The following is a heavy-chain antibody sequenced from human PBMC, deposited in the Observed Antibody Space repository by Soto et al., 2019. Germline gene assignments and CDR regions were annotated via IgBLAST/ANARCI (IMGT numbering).Heavy chain of an antibody. D-gene: IGHD3-16*01. CDR1: GFTFSSYG. V-gene: IGHV3-33*01. CDR3: ALDGDVNTGFGKDY. Sequence: QVQLVESGGGVVQPGRSLRLSCAASGFTFSSYGMHWVRQAPGKGLEWVAFIWHDGGNKFYAESVKGRFTISRDNSKNTLYLQMTSLSAEDTAMYYCALDGDVNTGFGKDYWGQGTLVTVS. J-gene: IGHJ4*02. CDR2: IWHDGGNK.